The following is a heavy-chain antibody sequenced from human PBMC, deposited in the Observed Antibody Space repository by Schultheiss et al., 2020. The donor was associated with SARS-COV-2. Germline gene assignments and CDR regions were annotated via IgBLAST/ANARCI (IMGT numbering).Heavy chain of an antibody. Sequence: GGSLRLSCAASGFDLRVYAMTWVRQAPGKGLEWVSSISATGDIRYYADSVKGRFTISRDNSKNTLFLQMNRLRVEDTALYYCATDDNIGWFRPYGLDVWGQGTTVTVSS. CDR3: ATDDNIGWFRPYGLDV. V-gene: IGHV3-23*01. D-gene: IGHD6-19*01. CDR1: GFDLRVYA. CDR2: ISATGDIR. J-gene: IGHJ6*02.